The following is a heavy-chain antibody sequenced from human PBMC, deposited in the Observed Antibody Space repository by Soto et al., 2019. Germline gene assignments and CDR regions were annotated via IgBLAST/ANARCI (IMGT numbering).Heavy chain of an antibody. CDR1: SGSITSNNW. CDR2: IHQSGRT. Sequence: SETLSLTCAVSSGSITSNNWYSWVRQPPGQGLEWIGEIHQSGRTNYNPSLESRVTMSLDKSKNQFSLKVSSVTAADTAVYYCAVKSIAAAGTLDYWGQGTLVTVSS. D-gene: IGHD6-13*01. V-gene: IGHV4-4*02. J-gene: IGHJ4*02. CDR3: AVKSIAAAGTLDY.